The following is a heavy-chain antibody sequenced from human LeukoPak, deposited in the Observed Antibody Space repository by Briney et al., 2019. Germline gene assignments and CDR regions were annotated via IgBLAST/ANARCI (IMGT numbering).Heavy chain of an antibody. J-gene: IGHJ5*02. V-gene: IGHV1-2*02. CDR1: GYIFTTYY. D-gene: IGHD6-13*01. CDR2: INTYSGGT. CDR3: ARDGQYSSSSDWFDP. Sequence: ASAKVSCKASGYIFTTYYMHWVRQAPGQGLEWMGWINTYSGGTNYAQKFQGRVTMTRDTSISTAYMELSRLISDDTAVYYCARDGQYSSSSDWFDPWGQGTLVTVSS.